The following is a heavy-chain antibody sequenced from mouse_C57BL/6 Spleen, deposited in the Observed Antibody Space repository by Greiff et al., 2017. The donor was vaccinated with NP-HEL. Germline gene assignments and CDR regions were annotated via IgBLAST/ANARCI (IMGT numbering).Heavy chain of an antibody. CDR1: GYTFTDYE. V-gene: IGHV1-15*01. CDR2: IDPETGGT. Sequence: QVQLQQSGAELVRPGASVTPSCKASGYTFTDYEMHWVKQTPVHGLEWIGAIDPETGGTAYNQKFKGKAILTADKSSSTAYMALRSLTSEDSAVYYCTRPLYGSSWGFAYWGQGTLVTVSA. J-gene: IGHJ3*01. D-gene: IGHD1-1*01. CDR3: TRPLYGSSWGFAY.